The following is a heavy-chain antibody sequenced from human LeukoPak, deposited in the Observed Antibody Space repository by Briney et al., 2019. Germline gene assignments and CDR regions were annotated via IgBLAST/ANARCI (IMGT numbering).Heavy chain of an antibody. CDR3: ARVGGTNYYYYGMDV. CDR1: GGSIRSSYYY. D-gene: IGHD1-26*01. Sequence: SETLSLTRTVSGGSIRSSYYYWGWIRQPPGKGQEWIGSIYDSGSTYYNPSLKSRVTISVDTSKNQFSLKLSSVTAADTAVYYCARVGGTNYYYYGMDVWGQGTTVTVSS. V-gene: IGHV4-39*07. J-gene: IGHJ6*02. CDR2: IYDSGST.